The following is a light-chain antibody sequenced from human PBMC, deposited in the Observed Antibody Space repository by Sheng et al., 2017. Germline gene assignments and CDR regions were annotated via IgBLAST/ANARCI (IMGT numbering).Light chain of an antibody. CDR1: QDIRNY. Sequence: DIRMTQSPSSLSASIGDRVTITCQASQDIRNYLSWYHQKSGQAPKLLIYDASNLETGVPSRFSGSGYGRDFTLIITSLQPEDIGTYFCQQYDNVLFSFGPGTKVDVK. CDR3: QQYDNVLFS. CDR2: DAS. J-gene: IGKJ3*01. V-gene: IGKV1-33*01.